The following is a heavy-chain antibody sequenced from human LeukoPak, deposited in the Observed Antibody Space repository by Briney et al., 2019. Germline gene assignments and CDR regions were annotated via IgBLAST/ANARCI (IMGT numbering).Heavy chain of an antibody. V-gene: IGHV1-2*04. CDR1: GYTFTGYY. CDR2: INPNSGGT. Sequence: ASVKVSCKASGYTFTGYYIHWVRQAPGQGLEWMGWINPNSGGTNYAQKFQSWVTMTRDTSISSAYMELTRLKSDDTAVYYCAIHFDISAVPLYYFDYWGQGTLVTVSS. J-gene: IGHJ4*02. CDR3: AIHFDISAVPLYYFDY. D-gene: IGHD3-22*01.